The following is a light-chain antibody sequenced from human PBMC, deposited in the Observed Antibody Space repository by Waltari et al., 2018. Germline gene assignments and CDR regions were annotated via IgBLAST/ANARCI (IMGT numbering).Light chain of an antibody. CDR2: GKN. V-gene: IGLV3-19*01. CDR3: NPRDSNGNPFV. CDR1: SLSYSC. J-gene: IGLJ1*01. Sequence: SSELTQYPAVSVALGPTVRITCHGDSLSYSCATWYRQKPGQHHRLVMYGKNNRPSGIQDRLSGAYAGDTASVTITGAQAEDEHDYYCNPRDSNGNPFVFGPATKVTVL.